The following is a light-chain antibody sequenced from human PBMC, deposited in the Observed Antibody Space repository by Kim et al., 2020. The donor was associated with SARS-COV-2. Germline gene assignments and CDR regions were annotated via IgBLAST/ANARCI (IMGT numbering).Light chain of an antibody. CDR3: LEGTHWPKA. J-gene: IGKJ2*01. CDR2: QVS. Sequence: QPASISCRSSQGVVQSDGKTYLSWLDQRPGQSPRRLICQVSNRDSGVPDRLSGRGSGTNFTLKISRVEAEDGGVYYCLEGTHWPKAFGQGTKVEI. CDR1: QGVVQSDGKTY. V-gene: IGKV2-30*02.